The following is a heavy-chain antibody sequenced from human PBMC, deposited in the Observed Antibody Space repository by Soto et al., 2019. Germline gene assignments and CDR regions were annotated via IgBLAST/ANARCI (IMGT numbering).Heavy chain of an antibody. CDR2: ISGSGSTI. V-gene: IGHV3-23*01. Sequence: GGSLRLSCAASGFTFSSYAVSWVRQAPGKGPEWISSISGSGSTIYYADAVKGRFTISRDNSKNTLYLQMSSLRAEDTAVYYCAKVFYYYDSSGYYYFDYWGQGTLVTVSS. D-gene: IGHD3-22*01. J-gene: IGHJ4*02. CDR3: AKVFYYYDSSGYYYFDY. CDR1: GFTFSSYA.